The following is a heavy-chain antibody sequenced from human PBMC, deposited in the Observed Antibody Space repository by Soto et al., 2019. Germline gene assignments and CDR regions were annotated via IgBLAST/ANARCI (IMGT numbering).Heavy chain of an antibody. CDR2: IYYSGST. J-gene: IGHJ4*02. CDR3: ARGGEDIVVVPPANACDY. V-gene: IGHV4-59*08. Sequence: PSETLSLTCTVSGGSISRYYWSWIRQPPGKGLEWIGYIYYSGSTNYNPSLKSRVTISVDTSKNQFSLKLSSVTAADTAVYYCARGGEDIVVVPPANACDYWGKGTLVTVSS. D-gene: IGHD2-2*01. CDR1: GGSISRYY.